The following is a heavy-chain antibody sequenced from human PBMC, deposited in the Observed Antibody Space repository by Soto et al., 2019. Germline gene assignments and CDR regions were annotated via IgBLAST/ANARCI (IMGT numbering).Heavy chain of an antibody. D-gene: IGHD6-13*01. Sequence: QVQLVQSGAEVKKPGASVKVSCETSGFTFRSYGFSWVQQAPGQGLEWMGWISANNGDRHYAQKLQGRVTLTTDTSTGTVYMELRSLRSDDTAVYYCARKPQGYPHDHWGQGTLVTVSS. V-gene: IGHV1-18*04. CDR3: ARKPQGYPHDH. CDR2: ISANNGDR. J-gene: IGHJ4*02. CDR1: GFTFRSYG.